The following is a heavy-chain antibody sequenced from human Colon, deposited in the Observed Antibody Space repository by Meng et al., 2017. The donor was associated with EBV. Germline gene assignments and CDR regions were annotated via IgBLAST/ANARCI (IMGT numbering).Heavy chain of an antibody. Sequence: QPQSPRPGLVTHSGTRSLMCVFSGGSITDRNSWSWVRRPPGKGLEWSGEIYHYGGTNYNPSLKSRVTISVDKSKNQISLKLTSVTAADTAVYYCARWAFIDSYGFDHWGQGTLVTVSS. CDR2: IYHYGGT. V-gene: IGHV4-4*02. D-gene: IGHD5-18*01. J-gene: IGHJ4*02. CDR3: ARWAFIDSYGFDH. CDR1: GGSITDRNS.